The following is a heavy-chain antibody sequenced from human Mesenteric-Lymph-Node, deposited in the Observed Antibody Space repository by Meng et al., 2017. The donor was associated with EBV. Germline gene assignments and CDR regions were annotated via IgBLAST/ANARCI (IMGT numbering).Heavy chain of an antibody. J-gene: IGHJ4*02. CDR1: GGSISSSSYY. V-gene: IGHV4-39*01. CDR2: YYNSGST. Sequence: LRRQRTGPGLVKPSETLSLTCTVSGGSISSSSYYWGWIRQPPGKGLEWIGTYYNSGSTHYNPSLKSRVTISVDTSNNQFSLRLISVTAADTAAYYCARQGPSGRTFDYWGQGTLVTVSS. D-gene: IGHD1-26*01. CDR3: ARQGPSGRTFDY.